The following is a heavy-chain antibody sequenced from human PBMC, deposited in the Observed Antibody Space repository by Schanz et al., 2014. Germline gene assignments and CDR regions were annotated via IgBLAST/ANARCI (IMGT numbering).Heavy chain of an antibody. D-gene: IGHD4-17*01. CDR2: ISSDNNYA. Sequence: QVQLVESGGGLVKPGGSLRLSCAASGFTFSDYYMSWIRQAPGKGLEWVSYISSDNNYAYYADSMRGRFTISRDNAKNSLYLQMNSLRAEDTAVYYCAKDCPSDYGDHCFDFWGQGTLVTVSS. V-gene: IGHV3-11*05. CDR1: GFTFSDYY. CDR3: AKDCPSDYGDHCFDF. J-gene: IGHJ4*02.